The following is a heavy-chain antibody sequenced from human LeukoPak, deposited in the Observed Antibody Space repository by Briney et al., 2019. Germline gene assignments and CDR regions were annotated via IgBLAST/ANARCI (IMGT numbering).Heavy chain of an antibody. CDR1: GYSFTDYY. CDR2: INPNSGGT. CDR3: ARPVRGYSYGLAGDY. V-gene: IGHV1-2*02. Sequence: ASVKASRKASGYSFTDYYIHWVRQAPGQGLEWMGWINPNSGGTNYARKFEGRFTMTRETSIRTAYMELGGLRSDDTAFYFCARPVRGYSYGLAGDYWGQGTLITVSS. J-gene: IGHJ4*02. D-gene: IGHD5-18*01.